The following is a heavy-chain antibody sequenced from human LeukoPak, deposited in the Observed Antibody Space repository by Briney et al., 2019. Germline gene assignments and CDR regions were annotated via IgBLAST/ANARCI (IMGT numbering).Heavy chain of an antibody. CDR3: ARDRLHCSSTSCYADYYYYYMDV. J-gene: IGHJ6*03. D-gene: IGHD2-2*01. CDR2: IYYSGST. V-gene: IGHV4-39*07. Sequence: SETLSLTCTVSGGSITRSSYHWGWIRQPPGKGLEWIGSIYYSGSTYYNPSLHSQLSILVGTSENQFSLRLSSVNAADTAVDYCARDRLHCSSTSCYADYYYYYMDVWGKGTTVTIS. CDR1: GGSITRSSYH.